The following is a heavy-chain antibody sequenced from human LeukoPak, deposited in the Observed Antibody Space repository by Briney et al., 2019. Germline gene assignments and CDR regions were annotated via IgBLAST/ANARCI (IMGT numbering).Heavy chain of an antibody. J-gene: IGHJ5*02. CDR1: GGSVSSYY. V-gene: IGHV4-4*07. Sequence: SETLSLTCTVSGGSVSSYYWSWIRQPAGMGLEWIGRIYTSGSTTYNTSLKSRVTISVDTSKNQFSLKLSSVTATDTAVYYCARDATTLTTRWFDPWGQGTLVTVSS. D-gene: IGHD4-17*01. CDR3: ARDATTLTTRWFDP. CDR2: IYTSGST.